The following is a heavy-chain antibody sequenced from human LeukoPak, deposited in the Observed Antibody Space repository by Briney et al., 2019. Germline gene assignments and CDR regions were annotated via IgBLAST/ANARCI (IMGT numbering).Heavy chain of an antibody. Sequence: ASVKVSCKASGYSFTSNYIHWVRQAPGQGLEWMGMIYPRDGSTSYAQKFQGRVTVTRDTSTSTVHMELSGLRSEDTAVYYCARDQEGFDYWGQGTLVTVSS. V-gene: IGHV1-46*01. CDR1: GYSFTSNY. CDR2: IYPRDGST. CDR3: ARDQEGFDY. J-gene: IGHJ4*02.